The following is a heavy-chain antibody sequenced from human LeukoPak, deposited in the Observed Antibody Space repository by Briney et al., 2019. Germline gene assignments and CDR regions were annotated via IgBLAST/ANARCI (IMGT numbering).Heavy chain of an antibody. Sequence: ASVKVSCKASGYSFTSNYIHWVRQAPGQGLEWMGMIYPRDGSTSYAQKFQGRVTVTRDTSTSTVHMELSGLRSEDTAVYYCARDQEGFDYWGQGTLVTVSS. V-gene: IGHV1-46*01. CDR1: GYSFTSNY. CDR2: IYPRDGST. CDR3: ARDQEGFDY. J-gene: IGHJ4*02.